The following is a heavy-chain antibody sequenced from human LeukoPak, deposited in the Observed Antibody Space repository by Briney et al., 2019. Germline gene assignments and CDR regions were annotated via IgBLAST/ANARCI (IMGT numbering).Heavy chain of an antibody. Sequence: SETLSLTCTVSGGSISGYYWSWIRQPPGKGLGWIGFIYYSGSTNYNPSLKSRVTISVDTSKNQLSLKLSSVTAADTAVYYCARGWYRGSYKFDYWGQGTLATVSS. D-gene: IGHD1-26*01. CDR2: IYYSGST. CDR3: ARGWYRGSYKFDY. CDR1: GGSISGYY. V-gene: IGHV4-59*08. J-gene: IGHJ4*02.